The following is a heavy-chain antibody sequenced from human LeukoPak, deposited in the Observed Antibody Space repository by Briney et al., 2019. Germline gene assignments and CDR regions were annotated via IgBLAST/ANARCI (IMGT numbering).Heavy chain of an antibody. V-gene: IGHV4-34*01. CDR3: ARGTDCSSTSCYYYYYYYMDV. CDR1: GGSFSGYY. D-gene: IGHD2-2*01. Sequence: SETLSLTCAVYGGSFSGYYWSWIRQPPGKGLEWIGEINHSGSTNYNPSLKSRVTISVDTSKSQFSLKLSSVTAADTAVYYCARGTDCSSTSCYYYYYYYMDVWGKGTTVTVSS. CDR2: INHSGST. J-gene: IGHJ6*03.